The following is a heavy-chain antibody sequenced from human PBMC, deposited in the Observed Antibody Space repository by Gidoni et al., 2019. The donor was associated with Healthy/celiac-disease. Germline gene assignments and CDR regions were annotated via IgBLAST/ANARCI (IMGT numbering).Heavy chain of an antibody. J-gene: IGHJ3*02. CDR3: AREDMVGATNAFDI. CDR2: INPSGGST. V-gene: IGHV1-46*01. D-gene: IGHD1-26*01. CDR1: GYTFTSYY. Sequence: QVQLVQSGAEVKKPGASVKVSCQASGYTFTSYYMHWVRQAPGQGLEWMGIINPSGGSTSYAQKFQGRVSMTRDTSTSTVYMELSSLRSEDTAGDYCAREDMVGATNAFDIWGQGTMVTVSS.